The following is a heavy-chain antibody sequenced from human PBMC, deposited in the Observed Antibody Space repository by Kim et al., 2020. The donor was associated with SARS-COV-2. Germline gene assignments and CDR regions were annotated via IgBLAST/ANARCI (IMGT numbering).Heavy chain of an antibody. V-gene: IGHV4-59*01. D-gene: IGHD6-19*01. CDR3: ARSRIAVAGTFYY. CDR2: IYYSGST. CDR1: GGSISSYY. Sequence: SETLSLTCTVSGGSISSYYWSWIRQPPGKGLEWIGYIYYSGSTNYNPSLKSRVTISVDTSKNQFSLKLSSVTAADTAVYYCARSRIAVAGTFYYWGHGTLGTVSS. J-gene: IGHJ4*01.